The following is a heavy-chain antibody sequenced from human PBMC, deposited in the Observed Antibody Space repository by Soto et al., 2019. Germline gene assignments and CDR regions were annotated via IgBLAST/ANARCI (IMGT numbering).Heavy chain of an antibody. D-gene: IGHD6-19*01. CDR3: TREQSDDNYFAP. CDR2: IYYSGGT. Sequence: SQTLSLTNTVLWGDLSDGGCFYTLVRKPPGKGLEWLGYIYYSGGTNYNPSLKSRVTISLDKSKSQFSLRLISVTAADTAVYYCTREQSDDNYFAPWGQGTLVTASS. J-gene: IGHJ5*02. V-gene: IGHV4-61*08. CDR1: WGDLSDGGCF.